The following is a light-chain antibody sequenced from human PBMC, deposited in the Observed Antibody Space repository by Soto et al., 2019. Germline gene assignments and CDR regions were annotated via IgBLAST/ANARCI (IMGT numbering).Light chain of an antibody. Sequence: DIQMTQSPYTLCGSVGYRFTITCRASQTISSWLAWYQQKPGKAPKLLIYKASTLKSGVPSRFSGSGSGTEFTLTINSLQPEDFAVDYCQQYDSSPRTFGQGTKVDIK. CDR1: QTISSW. V-gene: IGKV1-5*03. CDR2: KAS. J-gene: IGKJ1*01. CDR3: QQYDSSPRT.